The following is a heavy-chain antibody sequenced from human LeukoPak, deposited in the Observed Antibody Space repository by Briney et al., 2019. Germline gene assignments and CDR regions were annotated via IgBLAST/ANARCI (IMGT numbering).Heavy chain of an antibody. D-gene: IGHD5-18*01. CDR1: GFTFSSYS. Sequence: PGGSLRLSCAASGFTFSSYSMNWVRQAPGKGLEWVSSISSSSSYIYYADSVKGRFTISRDNAKNSLYLQMNSLRAEDTAVYYCASLGVQLWSSLDYWGQGTLVTVSS. V-gene: IGHV3-21*04. CDR2: ISSSSSYI. J-gene: IGHJ4*02. CDR3: ASLGVQLWSSLDY.